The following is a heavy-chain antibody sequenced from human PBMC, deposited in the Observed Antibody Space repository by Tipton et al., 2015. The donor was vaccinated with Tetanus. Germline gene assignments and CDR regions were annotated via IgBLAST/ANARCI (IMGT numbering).Heavy chain of an antibody. CDR2: IYYSGST. J-gene: IGHJ5*02. CDR1: GGSMNSYY. D-gene: IGHD6-6*01. Sequence: TLSLTCTVSGGSMNSYYWNWIRQRPGKGPEWIGYIYYSGSTYYNPSLKSRLSMSVDTSKNQFSLNLTSVTAADTAVYYCARDQGGGRVVRLNWFGPWGQGTLVTVSS. CDR3: ARDQGGGRVVRLNWFGP. V-gene: IGHV4-59*06.